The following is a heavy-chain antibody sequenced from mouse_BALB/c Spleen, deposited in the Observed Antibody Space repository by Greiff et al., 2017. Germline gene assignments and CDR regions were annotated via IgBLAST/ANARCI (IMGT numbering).Heavy chain of an antibody. D-gene: IGHD2-1*01. CDR1: GFTFSSYA. V-gene: IGHV5-6-5*01. J-gene: IGHJ4*01. Sequence: EVQRVESGGGLVKPGGSLKLSCAASGFTFSSYAMSWVRQTPEKRLEWVASISSGGSTYYPDSVKGRFTISRDNARNILYLQMSSLRSEDTAMYYCARGGGNYDFMDYWGQGTSVTVSS. CDR3: ARGGGNYDFMDY. CDR2: ISSGGST.